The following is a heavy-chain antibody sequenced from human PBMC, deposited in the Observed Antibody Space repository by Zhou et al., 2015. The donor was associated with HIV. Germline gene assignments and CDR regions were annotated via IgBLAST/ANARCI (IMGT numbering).Heavy chain of an antibody. CDR1: EFSLSRYT. CDR3: ARDSVEYDFSSSYWAGKYFDK. CDR2: ISYDGNNE. Sequence: QVQLAESGGDMVRPGRSLRLSCTASEFSLSRYTMHWVRQSPGEGLKWVAVISYDGNNEYYADFVKGRFTISRDNSKNMVYLQMNNLRPEDTAVYYCARDSVEYDFSSSYWAGKYFDKWGQGTLVIVSS. D-gene: IGHD3-3*01. J-gene: IGHJ4*02. V-gene: IGHV3-30-3*01.